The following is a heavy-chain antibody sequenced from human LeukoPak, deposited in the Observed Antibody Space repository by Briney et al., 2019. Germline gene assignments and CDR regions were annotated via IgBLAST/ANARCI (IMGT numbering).Heavy chain of an antibody. CDR3: TRDWQDYGDYGESPNDY. D-gene: IGHD4-17*01. CDR1: GFTFSNAW. V-gene: IGHV3-15*01. Sequence: GGSLRLSCAASGFTFSNAWMSWVRQAPGKGLEWVGRIKSKTDGGTTDYAAPVKGRFTISRDDSKNTLYLQMNSLKTEDTAVYYCTRDWQDYGDYGESPNDYWGQGTLVTVSS. J-gene: IGHJ4*02. CDR2: IKSKTDGGTT.